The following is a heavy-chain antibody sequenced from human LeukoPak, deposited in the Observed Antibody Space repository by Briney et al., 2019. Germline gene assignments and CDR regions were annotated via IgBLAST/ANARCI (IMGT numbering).Heavy chain of an antibody. CDR3: ARDLLKNDYGNSFDI. J-gene: IGHJ3*02. D-gene: IGHD4-17*01. Sequence: GGSLRLSCAASGFTFSNYGMSWVRQAPGKGLEWVSFITSSGSTMYYADSVKGRFTISRDNAKNSLSLQMNSLRAEDTAVYYCARDLLKNDYGNSFDIWGQGTMVTVSS. CDR2: ITSSGSTM. CDR1: GFTFSNYG. V-gene: IGHV3-48*04.